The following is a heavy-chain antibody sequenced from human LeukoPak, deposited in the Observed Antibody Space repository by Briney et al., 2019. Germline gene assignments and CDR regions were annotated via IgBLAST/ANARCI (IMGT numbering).Heavy chain of an antibody. D-gene: IGHD7-27*01. CDR1: GCSVSSSY. J-gene: IGHJ6*02. Sequence: SETLSLTCTVSGCSVSSSYWSWIRQPPGRGLEWIGHIYYSGTTSGNTNYNPSLKSRVTISIDTAKNQFSLQVRSVTAADTAVYYCARGSGRYYYYGVDVWGQGTTVAVSS. CDR2: IYYSGTTSGNT. CDR3: ARGSGRYYYYGVDV. V-gene: IGHV4-59*02.